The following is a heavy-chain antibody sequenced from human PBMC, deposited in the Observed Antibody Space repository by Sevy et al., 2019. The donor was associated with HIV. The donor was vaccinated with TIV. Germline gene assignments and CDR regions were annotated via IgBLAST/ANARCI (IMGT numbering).Heavy chain of an antibody. CDR3: ATSRRDYYNYYFDY. V-gene: IGHV3-48*03. D-gene: IGHD3-22*01. J-gene: IGHJ4*01. CDR1: GLSFRSYE. CDR2: ISTGGGTI. Sequence: GGSLRLSCAASGLSFRSYELNWVRQAPGKGLQWISYISTGGGTIFYAESVKGRFTISRDNAKNSVFLQMNSLRAEDTAVYFCATSRRDYYNYYFDYWGHGTLVTVSS.